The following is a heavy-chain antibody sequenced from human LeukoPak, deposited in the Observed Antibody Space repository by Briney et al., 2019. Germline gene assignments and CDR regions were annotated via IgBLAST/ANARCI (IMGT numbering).Heavy chain of an antibody. J-gene: IGHJ4*02. CDR1: GGSFSGYY. Sequence: SETLSLTCAVYGGSFSGYYWSWIRQPPGKGLEWVGEINHSGSTNYNPSPKSRVTISVATSKNQFSLKLSSVTAADTTVYYCARGLRTFDYWGQGTLVTVSS. D-gene: IGHD4-17*01. CDR2: INHSGST. V-gene: IGHV4-34*01. CDR3: ARGLRTFDY.